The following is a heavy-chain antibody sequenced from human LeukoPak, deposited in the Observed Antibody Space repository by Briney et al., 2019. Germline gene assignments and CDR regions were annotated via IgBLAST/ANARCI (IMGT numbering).Heavy chain of an antibody. CDR1: GGSISIYY. Sequence: SETLSLTCTVSGGSISIYYWSWIRQPPGKRLEWIGYIYNSGSTNYNPSFKSRVTISEDTPKNQFSLKLSSVTAADTAVYYCVRDRELNYWGQGILVTVSS. J-gene: IGHJ4*02. CDR3: VRDRELNY. CDR2: IYNSGST. D-gene: IGHD3-10*01. V-gene: IGHV4-59*01.